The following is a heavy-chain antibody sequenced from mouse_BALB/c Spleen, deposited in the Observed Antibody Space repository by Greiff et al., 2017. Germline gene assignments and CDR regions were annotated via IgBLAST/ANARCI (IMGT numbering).Heavy chain of an antibody. CDR3: AARRDYEGTWFAY. D-gene: IGHD2-4*01. Sequence: EVQLQESGGGLVQPGGSLKLSCAASGFAFRRYWMSWVRQAPGKGLEWIGEINPDSSTINYTPSLKDKFIISRDNAKNTLYLQMSKVRSEDTALYYCAARRDYEGTWFAYWGQGTLVTVSA. CDR1: GFAFRRYW. V-gene: IGHV4-1*02. CDR2: INPDSSTI. J-gene: IGHJ3*01.